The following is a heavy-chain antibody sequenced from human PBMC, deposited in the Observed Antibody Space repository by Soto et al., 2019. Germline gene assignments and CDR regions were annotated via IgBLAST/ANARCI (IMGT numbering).Heavy chain of an antibody. Sequence: QVQLQESGPGLVKPSETLSLTCTVSGGSISSYYWSWIRQPPGKGLEWIGYIHYSGSSNYNPSLKSRVTISVARSKNQFSLNLSSVTAADTAVYYCARDVTAVAASFDYWGQGTLVTVSS. CDR2: IHYSGSS. J-gene: IGHJ4*02. V-gene: IGHV4-59*01. CDR3: ARDVTAVAASFDY. CDR1: GGSISSYY. D-gene: IGHD6-19*01.